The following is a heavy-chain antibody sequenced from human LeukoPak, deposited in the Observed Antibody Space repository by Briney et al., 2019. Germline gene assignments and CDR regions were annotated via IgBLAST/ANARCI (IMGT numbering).Heavy chain of an antibody. CDR1: GYTFTSYG. CDR2: ISAYNGNT. V-gene: IGHV1-18*01. D-gene: IGHD6-6*01. J-gene: IGHJ4*02. Sequence: GASVKVSCKASGYTFTSYGISWVRQAPGQGLEWMGWISAYNGNTNYAQKLQGRVTMTTDTSISTAYMELIRLRSADTAVYYCARVGRAFTAQSSFFDYWGQGTLVTVSS. CDR3: ARVGRAFTAQSSFFDY.